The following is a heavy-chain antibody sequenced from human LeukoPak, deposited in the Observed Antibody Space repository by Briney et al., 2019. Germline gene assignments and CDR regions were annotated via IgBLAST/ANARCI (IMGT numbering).Heavy chain of an antibody. CDR1: GYTFTGYY. J-gene: IGHJ4*02. CDR2: INPNSGGT. D-gene: IGHD3-10*01. CDR3: ARDPYGSGSYTN. V-gene: IGHV1-2*02. Sequence: GASVKVSCKASGYTFTGYYMHWVRQAPGQGLEWMGWINPNSGGTNYAQKLQGRVTMTRDTSISTAYMELSRLRSDDTAVYYCARDPYGSGSYTNWGQGTLVTVSS.